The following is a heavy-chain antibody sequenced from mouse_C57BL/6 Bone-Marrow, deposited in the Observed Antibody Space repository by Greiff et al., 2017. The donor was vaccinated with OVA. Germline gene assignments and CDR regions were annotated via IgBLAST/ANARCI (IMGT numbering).Heavy chain of an antibody. D-gene: IGHD1-1*01. CDR3: ARSPITTVVAKGWYFDV. V-gene: IGHV1-20*01. CDR2: INPYNGDT. Sequence: VQLQQSGPELVKPGDSVKISCKASGYSFTGYFMNWVMQSHGKSLEWIGRINPYNGDTFYNQKFKGKATLTVDKSSSTAHMELRSLTSEDSAVYYCARSPITTVVAKGWYFDVWGTGTTVTVSS. J-gene: IGHJ1*03. CDR1: GYSFTGYF.